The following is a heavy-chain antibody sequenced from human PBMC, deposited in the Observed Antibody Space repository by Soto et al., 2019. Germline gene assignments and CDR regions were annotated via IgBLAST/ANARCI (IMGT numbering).Heavy chain of an antibody. V-gene: IGHV1-18*01. J-gene: IGHJ6*02. Sequence: QVQLVQSGDEVRKPGSSVKVSCKASGYIFVNYGIAWVRQAPGQGLEWMGWISPYSGHTHYASKVQGRLTMTTDTSTGTAYMDMESLTSDDTAVYYFTMVDNYVTPTPQDVWGQGNTVTVSS. CDR1: GYIFVNYG. CDR2: ISPYSGHT. D-gene: IGHD3-16*01. CDR3: TMVDNYVTPTPQDV.